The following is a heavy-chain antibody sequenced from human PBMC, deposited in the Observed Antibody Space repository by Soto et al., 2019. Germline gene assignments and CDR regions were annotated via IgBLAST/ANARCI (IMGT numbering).Heavy chain of an antibody. D-gene: IGHD6-13*01. CDR1: GGSISSSSYY. CDR2: IHYSGST. V-gene: IGHV4-39*01. CDR3: ARRLFSSTWPSYFDF. Sequence: SETLSLTCTVSGGSISSSSYYWGWIRQPPGKGLEWIGCIHYSGSTYCNPSPRSRVTSSVDTSKNQVSLKVSSVTAADTAVYYCARRLFSSTWPSYFDFWGQGTLVTVSS. J-gene: IGHJ4*02.